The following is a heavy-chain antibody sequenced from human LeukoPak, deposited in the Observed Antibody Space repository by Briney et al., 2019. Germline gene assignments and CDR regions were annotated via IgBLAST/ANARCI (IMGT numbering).Heavy chain of an antibody. D-gene: IGHD5/OR15-5a*01. J-gene: IGHJ4*02. V-gene: IGHV3-7*01. CDR3: ARDNIYDVLSTFAY. CDR2: IKQDGSER. Sequence: GGSLRLSCAASGFSFSSYWMSWVRQAPGKGLEWVANIKQDGSERIYVDSVKGRFTISRDNAKNSLYLQMNSLRAEDTAVYHCARDNIYDVLSTFAYWSQGRLLTVSS. CDR1: GFSFSSYW.